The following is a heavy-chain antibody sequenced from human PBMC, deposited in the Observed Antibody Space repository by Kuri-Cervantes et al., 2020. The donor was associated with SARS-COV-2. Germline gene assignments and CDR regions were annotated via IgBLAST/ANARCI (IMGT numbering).Heavy chain of an antibody. CDR1: GVSVTGGTYY. J-gene: IGHJ6*03. D-gene: IGHD2-21*01. CDR3: ARVAGEGPIYYYYMDV. V-gene: IGHV4-61*02. Sequence: SQTLSLTCSVSGVSVTGGTYYWAWIRQPAGKGLEWIGRIYASGSTNYNPSLKSRVTISVDTSKNQFSLKLSSVTAADTAVYCCARVAGEGPIYYYYMDVWGKGTTVTVSS. CDR2: IYASGST.